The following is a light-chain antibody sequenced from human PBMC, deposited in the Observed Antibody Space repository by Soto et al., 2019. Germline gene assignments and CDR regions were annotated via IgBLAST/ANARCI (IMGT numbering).Light chain of an antibody. CDR1: QSVRSY. CDR2: DAS. CDR3: QQYNNWPPT. J-gene: IGKJ1*01. V-gene: IGKV3-11*01. Sequence: EIVLTQSPAPLSLSPGERATLSCRASQSVRSYLAWYQQKPGQAPRLLIYDASNRATGIPARSSGSGSGTEFTLTISSLQSEDFAVYYCQQYNNWPPTFGQGTKVDIK.